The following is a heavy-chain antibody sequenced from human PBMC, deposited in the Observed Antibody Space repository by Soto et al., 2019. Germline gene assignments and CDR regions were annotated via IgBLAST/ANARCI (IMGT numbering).Heavy chain of an antibody. D-gene: IGHD6-19*01. J-gene: IGHJ4*02. V-gene: IGHV4-59*01. Sequence: SETLSLTCTVSGGSISSYYWSWIRQPPGKGLEWIGYIYYSGSTNYNPSLKSRVTISVDTSKNQFSLKLSSVTAADTAVYYCARDVAVAGLDYWGQGTLVTVSS. CDR3: ARDVAVAGLDY. CDR2: IYYSGST. CDR1: GGSISSYY.